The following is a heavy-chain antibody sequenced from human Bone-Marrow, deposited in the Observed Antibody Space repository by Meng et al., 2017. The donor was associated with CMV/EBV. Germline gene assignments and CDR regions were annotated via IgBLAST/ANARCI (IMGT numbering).Heavy chain of an antibody. CDR2: INPSGGST. V-gene: IGHV1-46*01. CDR1: GYTFTSYY. Sequence: ASVKVSCKASGYTFTSYYMHWVRQAPGQGLEWMGIINPSGGSTSYAQKFQGRVTMTRDTSTSTVYMELSSLRPEDTAVYYCARTDLLRFLEWSLFLGYWGQGTLVTVSS. CDR3: ARTDLLRFLEWSLFLGY. J-gene: IGHJ4*02. D-gene: IGHD3-3*01.